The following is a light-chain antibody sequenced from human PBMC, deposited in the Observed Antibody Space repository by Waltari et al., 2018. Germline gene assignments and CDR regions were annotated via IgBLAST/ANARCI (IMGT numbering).Light chain of an antibody. V-gene: IGKV1-39*01. J-gene: IGKJ2*01. CDR1: QSIATR. Sequence: DLQMTQSPSSLSASEGDRVTITCRASQSIATRLNWYQQKPGKAPKVLIFDASTLQTGVSSRFSGSASGTHFTLTISSLQPEDSATYFCQQSSNLPYTFGQGTKLEIK. CDR2: DAS. CDR3: QQSSNLPYT.